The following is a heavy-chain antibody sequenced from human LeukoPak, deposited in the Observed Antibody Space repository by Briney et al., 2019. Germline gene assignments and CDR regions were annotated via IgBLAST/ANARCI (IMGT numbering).Heavy chain of an antibody. V-gene: IGHV4-61*01. D-gene: IGHD3-22*01. Sequence: PSETLSLTCTVSGDSVSSGSYYWSWIRQPPGKGLEWIGYIYYSGSTNYNPSLKSRVTISVDTSKNQFSLKLSSVTAADTAVYYCAREGWYYYDSSGENAFDIWGQGTMVTVSS. CDR1: GDSVSSGSYY. J-gene: IGHJ3*02. CDR3: AREGWYYYDSSGENAFDI. CDR2: IYYSGST.